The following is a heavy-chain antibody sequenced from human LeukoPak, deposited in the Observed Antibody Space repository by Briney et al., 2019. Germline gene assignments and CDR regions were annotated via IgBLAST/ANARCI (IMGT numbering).Heavy chain of an antibody. J-gene: IGHJ6*02. Sequence: GGSLRLSCAASGFTFSSYGMHWVRQAPGKGLEWVAFIRYDGSNKYYADSVKGRFTISRDNSKNTLYLQMNSLRAEDTAVYYCAKDDSSGWSPHYYGMDVWGQGTTVTVSS. CDR3: AKDDSSGWSPHYYGMDV. CDR2: IRYDGSNK. CDR1: GFTFSSYG. V-gene: IGHV3-30*02. D-gene: IGHD6-19*01.